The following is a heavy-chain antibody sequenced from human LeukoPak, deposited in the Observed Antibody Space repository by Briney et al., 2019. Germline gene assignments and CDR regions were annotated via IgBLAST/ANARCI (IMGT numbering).Heavy chain of an antibody. Sequence: VASVKVSCKASGYTFTGYYMHWVRQAPGQGLEWMGWINPNSGGTSYAQKFQGRVTMTRDTSISTAYMELSRLRSDDTAVYYCARAVPLRDFWSGYDSWFDPWGQGTLVTVSS. V-gene: IGHV1-2*02. CDR2: INPNSGGT. CDR3: ARAVPLRDFWSGYDSWFDP. J-gene: IGHJ5*02. CDR1: GYTFTGYY. D-gene: IGHD3-3*01.